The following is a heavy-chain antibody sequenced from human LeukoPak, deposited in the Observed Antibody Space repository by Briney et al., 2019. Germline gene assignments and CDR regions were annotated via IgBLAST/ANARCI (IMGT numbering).Heavy chain of an antibody. CDR1: GVSFSNYY. Sequence: SETLSLTCAVYGVSFSNYYWSWIRQPPAKGLEWIGEINDSGRTNYNPSLMSRVTVSVDTYKKQFSLRLTSVTATDTAVYYCARRWNYGRNYYIDVWGKGATVSVSS. D-gene: IGHD1-7*01. J-gene: IGHJ6*03. CDR2: INDSGRT. V-gene: IGHV4-34*01. CDR3: ARRWNYGRNYYIDV.